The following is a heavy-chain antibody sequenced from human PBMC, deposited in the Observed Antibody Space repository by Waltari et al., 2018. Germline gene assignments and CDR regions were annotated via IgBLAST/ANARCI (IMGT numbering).Heavy chain of an antibody. CDR2: IKGDGSNI. V-gene: IGHV3-74*01. Sequence: EVQLVESGGYLVQPEGSLRLSCTTSGFTFSKYWIHWVRQTPGKGLEWVSHIKGDGSNIKYADSVKGRFTVSSDNAKNTVYLQISSLRAEDTAVYYCARSNNFAFDYWGQGTLVTVSS. CDR3: ARSNNFAFDY. J-gene: IGHJ4*02. CDR1: GFTFSKYW. D-gene: IGHD1-20*01.